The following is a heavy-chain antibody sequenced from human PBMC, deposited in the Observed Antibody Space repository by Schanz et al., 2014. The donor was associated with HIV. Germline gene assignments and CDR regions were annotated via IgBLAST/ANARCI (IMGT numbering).Heavy chain of an antibody. Sequence: EVQLVESGGGLVKPGGSLRLSCAASGLTFSSYAMSWVRQAPGKGLEWISDISNGGGDTYYAESVKGRFTISRDYDKNSLFLQMYSLRDDDTAVYYCARGWRENSFDYWGQGTLVTVSS. CDR3: ARGWRENSFDY. CDR2: ISNGGGDT. J-gene: IGHJ4*02. V-gene: IGHV3-21*01. CDR1: GLTFSSYA. D-gene: IGHD4-4*01.